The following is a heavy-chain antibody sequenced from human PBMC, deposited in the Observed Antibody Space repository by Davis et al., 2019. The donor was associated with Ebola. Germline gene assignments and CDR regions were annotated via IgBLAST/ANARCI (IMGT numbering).Heavy chain of an antibody. CDR1: GFTFSNYW. D-gene: IGHD6-6*01. CDR2: ISSSSSYI. V-gene: IGHV3-21*01. CDR3: ARAEYSSSEYFQH. J-gene: IGHJ1*01. Sequence: GESLKISCAASGFTFSNYWMGWVRQAPGKGLEWVSSISSSSSYIYYADSVKGRFTISRDNAKNSLYLQMNSLRAEDTAVYYCARAEYSSSEYFQHWGQGTLVTVSS.